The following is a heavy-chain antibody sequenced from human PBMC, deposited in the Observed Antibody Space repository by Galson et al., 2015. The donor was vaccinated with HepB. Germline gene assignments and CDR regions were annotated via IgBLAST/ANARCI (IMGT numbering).Heavy chain of an antibody. D-gene: IGHD5-18*01. V-gene: IGHV3-23*01. CDR1: GFTFSSYA. CDR3: AKDHDIGIQLSLRAGFDY. J-gene: IGHJ4*02. Sequence: SLRLSCAASGFTFSSYAMSWVRQAPGKGLEWVSAISGSGGSTYYADSVKGRFTISRDNSKNTLYLQMNSLRAEDTAVYYCAKDHDIGIQLSLRAGFDYWGQGTLVTVSS. CDR2: ISGSGGST.